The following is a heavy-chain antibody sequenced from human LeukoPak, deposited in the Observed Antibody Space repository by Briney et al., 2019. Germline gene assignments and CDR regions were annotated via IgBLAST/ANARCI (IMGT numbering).Heavy chain of an antibody. V-gene: IGHV3-49*04. J-gene: IGHJ4*02. Sequence: PGGSLRLSCAASGFTFGDYAMSWVRQAPGKGLEWVGFIRSKAYGGTTEYAASVKGRFTISRDDSKSIAYPQMNTLKTEDTAVYYCTRSRDSGSPILYWGQGTLVTVSS. CDR3: TRSRDSGSPILY. CDR1: GFTFGDYA. D-gene: IGHD1-26*01. CDR2: IRSKAYGGTT.